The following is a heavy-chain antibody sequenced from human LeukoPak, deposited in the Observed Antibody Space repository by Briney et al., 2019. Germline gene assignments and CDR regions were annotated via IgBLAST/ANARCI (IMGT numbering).Heavy chain of an antibody. J-gene: IGHJ5*02. CDR2: MNPNSGNT. V-gene: IGHV1-8*03. CDR1: GYTFTSYD. Sequence: ASVKVSCKASGYTFTSYDINWVRQATGQGLEWMGWMNPNSGNTGYAQKFQGRVTITRNTSISTAYMELSRLRSEDTAVYYCERGGGGGYCSSTSCYRTYNWFDPWGQGTLVTVSS. D-gene: IGHD2-2*01. CDR3: ERGGGGGYCSSTSCYRTYNWFDP.